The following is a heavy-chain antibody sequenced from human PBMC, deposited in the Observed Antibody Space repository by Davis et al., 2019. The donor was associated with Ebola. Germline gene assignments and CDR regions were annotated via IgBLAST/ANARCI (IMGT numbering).Heavy chain of an antibody. CDR3: AKDSSSEAYYYYGMDV. D-gene: IGHD6-6*01. CDR2: ISGSGGST. CDR1: GFTFSSYA. Sequence: GESLKISCVASGFTFSSYAMSWVRQAPGKGLEWVSAISGSGGSTYYADSVKGRFTISRDNSKNTLYLQMNSLRAEDTAVYYCAKDSSSEAYYYYGMDVWGQGTTVTVSS. V-gene: IGHV3-23*01. J-gene: IGHJ6*02.